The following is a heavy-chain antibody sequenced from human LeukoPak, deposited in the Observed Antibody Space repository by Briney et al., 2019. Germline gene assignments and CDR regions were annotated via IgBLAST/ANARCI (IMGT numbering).Heavy chain of an antibody. D-gene: IGHD1-26*01. CDR3: ARDHGGSSLRWFDP. CDR2: IYYSGST. Sequence: SETLSLTCTVSGGSISSYYWSWIRQPPGKGLEWLGYIYYSGSTNYNPSLKSRVTISVDTSKNQFSLKLSSVTAADTAVYYCARDHGGSSLRWFDPWGQGTLVTVSS. CDR1: GGSISSYY. J-gene: IGHJ5*02. V-gene: IGHV4-59*01.